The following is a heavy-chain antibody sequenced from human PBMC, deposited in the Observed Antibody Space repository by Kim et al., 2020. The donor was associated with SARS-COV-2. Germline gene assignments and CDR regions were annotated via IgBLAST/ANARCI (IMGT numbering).Heavy chain of an antibody. CDR3: ARVTTGTFDY. V-gene: IGHV3-30*03. CDR2: MSYDGSLS. Sequence: GGSLRLSCIASGFPFSSSGMHWVRQAPGKGLEWVAFMSYDGSLSDYSDSVKGRFTISRDNSKNTLFLEISSLSSADTALYYCARVTTGTFDYWGQGTLVTVS. CDR1: GFPFSSSG. J-gene: IGHJ4*02. D-gene: IGHD1-1*01.